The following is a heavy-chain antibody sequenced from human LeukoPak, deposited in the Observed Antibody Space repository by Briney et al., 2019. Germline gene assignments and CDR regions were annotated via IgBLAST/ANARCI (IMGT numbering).Heavy chain of an antibody. CDR3: ARRRYSQFYGMDV. V-gene: IGHV4-34*01. CDR1: GGSFSGYY. J-gene: IGHJ6*02. CDR2: IYYSGST. D-gene: IGHD2-21*01. Sequence: SETLSLTCAVYGGSFSGYYWSWIRQPPGKGLEWIGSIYYSGSTYYNPSLKSRVTISVDTSKNQFSLKLSSVTAADTAVYYCARRRYSQFYGMDVWGQGTTVTVSS.